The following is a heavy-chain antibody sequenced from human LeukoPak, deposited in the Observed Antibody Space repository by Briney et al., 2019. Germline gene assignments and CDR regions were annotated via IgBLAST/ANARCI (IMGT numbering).Heavy chain of an antibody. J-gene: IGHJ4*02. Sequence: PSETLSLACTVSGGSVSSGSYYWRWIRQPPGKGLEWIGYIYYSGSTNYNPSLKSRVTISVDTSKNQFSLKLSSVTAADTAVYYCARAPRYYDILTGYQTPFDYWGQGTLVTVSS. CDR1: GGSVSSGSYY. CDR3: ARAPRYYDILTGYQTPFDY. CDR2: IYYSGST. D-gene: IGHD3-9*01. V-gene: IGHV4-61*01.